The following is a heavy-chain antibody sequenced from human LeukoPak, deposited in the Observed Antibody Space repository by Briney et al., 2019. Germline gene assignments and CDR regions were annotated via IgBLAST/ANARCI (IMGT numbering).Heavy chain of an antibody. CDR2: LWEDGRNK. CDR3: AKDHSTHYYGSGTYGPRGYSDY. CDR1: GFTFSSYG. J-gene: IGHJ4*02. Sequence: GGALRPSCAASGFTFSSYGMHWVPQAPGQGLGGGALLWEDGRNKYYANSVTGRFTLPRDNSKNTLYLQMNSLRAEDTGVYYCAKDHSTHYYGSGTYGPRGYSDYWGQGTLVTVSS. D-gene: IGHD3-10*01. V-gene: IGHV3-33*06.